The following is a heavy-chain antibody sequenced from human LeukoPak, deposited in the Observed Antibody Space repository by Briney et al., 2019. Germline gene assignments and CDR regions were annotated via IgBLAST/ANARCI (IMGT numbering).Heavy chain of an antibody. Sequence: ASETLSLTCTVSGGSISSYYWSWIRQPPGKGLEWIGYIYYSGSTNYNPSLKSRVTISVDTSKNQFSLKLSSVTAADTAVYYCARAGFGYCSSTSCYSAFDIWGQGTMVTVSS. CDR1: GGSISSYY. J-gene: IGHJ3*02. CDR2: IYYSGST. D-gene: IGHD2-2*01. V-gene: IGHV4-59*01. CDR3: ARAGFGYCSSTSCYSAFDI.